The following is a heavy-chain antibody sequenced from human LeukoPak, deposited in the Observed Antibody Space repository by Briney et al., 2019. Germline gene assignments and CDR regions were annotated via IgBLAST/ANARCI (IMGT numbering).Heavy chain of an antibody. V-gene: IGHV4-30-4*01. CDR3: ARVNAATNLVDY. Sequence: SETRSLTCTGSGGSISSGDYYWSWIRQPPGKGLGWIRYIYSSGITYNKPYLKRRLTISIDTSPNPLSLKLSSVTAADTAVYYCARVNAATNLVDYWGQGTLVTVSS. J-gene: IGHJ4*02. CDR2: IYSSGIT. CDR1: GGSISSGDYY.